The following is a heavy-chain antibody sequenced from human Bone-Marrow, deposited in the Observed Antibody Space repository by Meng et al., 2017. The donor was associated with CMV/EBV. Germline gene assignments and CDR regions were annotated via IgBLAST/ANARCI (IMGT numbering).Heavy chain of an antibody. CDR2: IYDTGAT. V-gene: IGHV4-38-2*02. CDR3: ARELRPYGMDV. CDR1: GYSISTGYF. J-gene: IGHJ6*02. Sequence: SETLSLTCTVSGYSISTGYFWGWIRQSPGKGLEWIGIYDTGATYYNPSLKSRVAISVDTSERQFSLKLSSVTAADTAVYYCARELRPYGMDVWGQGTTVTVSS.